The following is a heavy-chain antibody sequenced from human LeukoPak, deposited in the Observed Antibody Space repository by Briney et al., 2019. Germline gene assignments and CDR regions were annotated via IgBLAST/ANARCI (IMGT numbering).Heavy chain of an antibody. CDR2: INQDGSEK. CDR1: GFTFSNYW. J-gene: IGHJ4*02. D-gene: IGHD6-19*01. CDR3: ARVRIVAGTDY. Sequence: GGSLRLSCAASGFTFSNYWMNWVRQAPGKGLEWVANINQDGSEKYYVDSVKGRFTISRDNVKNSLYLQMNSLRAEDTAVYYCARVRIVAGTDYWGQGTLVTVSS. V-gene: IGHV3-7*01.